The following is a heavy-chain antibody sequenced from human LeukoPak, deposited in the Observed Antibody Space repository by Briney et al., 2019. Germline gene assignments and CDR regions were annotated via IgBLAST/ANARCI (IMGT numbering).Heavy chain of an antibody. CDR3: ARCGSYDYYYYGMDV. V-gene: IGHV3-48*04. CDR2: ISSRSSTI. J-gene: IGHJ6*02. CDR1: GFTFSDNS. Sequence: GGSLRLSCRASGFTFSDNSMNWVRLAPGKGLEWVSCISSRSSTIYYADSVRGRFTISRDNAKNSLYLQMNSLRAEDTAVYYCARCGSYDYYYYGMDVWGQGTTVTVSS. D-gene: IGHD1-26*01.